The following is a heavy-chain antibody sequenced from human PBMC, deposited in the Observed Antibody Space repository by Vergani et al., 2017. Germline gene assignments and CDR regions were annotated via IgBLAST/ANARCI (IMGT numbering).Heavy chain of an antibody. Sequence: QVQLQESGPGLVKPSETLSLTCTVSGGSISSYYWSWIRQPPGKGLEWIGYIYYSGSTNYNPSLKSRVTISVDTSKNQFSLKLSSVTAADTAVYYCAREGLFWSGYYTSNWFDPWGQGTLVTVSS. V-gene: IGHV4-59*01. CDR2: IYYSGST. J-gene: IGHJ5*02. D-gene: IGHD3-3*01. CDR1: GGSISSYY. CDR3: AREGLFWSGYYTSNWFDP.